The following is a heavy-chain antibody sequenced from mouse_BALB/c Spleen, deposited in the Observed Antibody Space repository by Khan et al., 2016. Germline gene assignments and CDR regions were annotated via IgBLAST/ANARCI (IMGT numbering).Heavy chain of an antibody. CDR3: ARRRQLELYYAMDF. Sequence: QIQLVQSGPELKKPGETVKISCKASGYNFQNYGMNWVKQTPGKGLKWMGWIKTYTGAPTYADDFKGRFAFSLEASDSTAYLQINNLKNEDMATYFCARRRQLELYYAMDFWGQGTSVTVSS. J-gene: IGHJ4*01. V-gene: IGHV9-1*02. D-gene: IGHD6-1*01. CDR2: IKTYTGAP. CDR1: GYNFQNYG.